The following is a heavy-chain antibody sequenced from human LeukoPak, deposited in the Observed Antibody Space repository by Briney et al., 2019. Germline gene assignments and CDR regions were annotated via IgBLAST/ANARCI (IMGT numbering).Heavy chain of an antibody. Sequence: ASVKVSCKASGYTFTSYGINWVRQAPGQGLEWMGWISTNNGNPTYAQGFTGRFVFSLDTSASTAYLQIISLKAEDTAVYYCARGSGSTSSEAYFDYWGQGTLATVSS. CDR3: ARGSGSTSSEAYFDY. V-gene: IGHV7-4-1*02. CDR2: ISTNNGNP. CDR1: GYTFTSYG. D-gene: IGHD6-6*01. J-gene: IGHJ4*02.